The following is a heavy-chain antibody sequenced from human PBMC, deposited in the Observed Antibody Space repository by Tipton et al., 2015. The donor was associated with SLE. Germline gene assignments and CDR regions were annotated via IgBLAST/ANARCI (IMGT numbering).Heavy chain of an antibody. CDR1: GGSFSGYY. CDR3: ARDRERGIAAAGPDAFDI. J-gene: IGHJ3*02. V-gene: IGHV4-34*01. CDR2: INHSGST. Sequence: TLSLTCAVYGGSFSGYYWSWIRQPPGKGLEWIGEINHSGSTNYNPSLKSRVTISVDTSKNQFSLQLNSVTPEDTAVYYCARDRERGIAAAGPDAFDIWGQGTMVTVSS. D-gene: IGHD6-13*01.